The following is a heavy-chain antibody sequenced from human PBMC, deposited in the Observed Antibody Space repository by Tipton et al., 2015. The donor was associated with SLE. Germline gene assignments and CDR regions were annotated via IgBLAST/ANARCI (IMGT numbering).Heavy chain of an antibody. Sequence: TLSLTCTVSGGSISSSSYYWGWIRQPPGKGLEWIGSYYYSGSTYYNPSLKSRVTISVDTSKNQFSLKLISVTAADTAVYYCARLGSRPYNSGWYSWGQGTLVTVSS. CDR2: YYYSGST. CDR3: ARLGSRPYNSGWYS. V-gene: IGHV4-39*01. D-gene: IGHD6-19*01. CDR1: GGSISSSSYY. J-gene: IGHJ4*02.